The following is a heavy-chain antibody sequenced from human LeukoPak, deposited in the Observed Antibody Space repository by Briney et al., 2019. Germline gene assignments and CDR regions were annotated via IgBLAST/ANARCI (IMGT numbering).Heavy chain of an antibody. D-gene: IGHD4-17*01. CDR3: ARVTSVLGKAYFDY. V-gene: IGHV1-18*01. Sequence: ASVKVSCKASGYTFTNYAFSWVRQAPGQGLECMGWISAYSGNTNYAQRLQGRFTMTTDTSTSTAYMELRSLRSDDTAVYYCARVTSVLGKAYFDYWGQGTLVTVSS. J-gene: IGHJ4*02. CDR2: ISAYSGNT. CDR1: GYTFTNYA.